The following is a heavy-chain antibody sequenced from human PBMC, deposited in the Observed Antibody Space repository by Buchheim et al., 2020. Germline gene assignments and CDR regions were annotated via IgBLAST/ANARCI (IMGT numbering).Heavy chain of an antibody. Sequence: QVQLVESGGGVVQPGRSLRLSCAASGFTFSSYGMHWVRQPPGKGLEWVAVTSYDGSNKYYADSVKGRFTVSRDISRNTLYLHMNSLGPEDTAVYYCAKVDSSGYHHDPWGQGTL. CDR2: TSYDGSNK. J-gene: IGHJ5*02. D-gene: IGHD3-22*01. V-gene: IGHV3-30*18. CDR3: AKVDSSGYHHDP. CDR1: GFTFSSYG.